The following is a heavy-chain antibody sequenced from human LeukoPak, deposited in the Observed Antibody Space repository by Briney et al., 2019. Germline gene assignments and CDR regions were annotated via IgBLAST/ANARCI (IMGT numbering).Heavy chain of an antibody. CDR2: TFDSGST. CDR1: GGSISGYL. Sequence: ETXSLTCTVSGGSISGYLWSWIRQPAGKGLEWVGRTFDSGSTSYNPSLESRVTMSVDTPKNQFSLRLSSVTAADTAVYFCVREIPHYGIDYWGQGTLVTVPS. CDR3: VREIPHYGIDY. V-gene: IGHV4-4*07. J-gene: IGHJ4*02. D-gene: IGHD3-10*01.